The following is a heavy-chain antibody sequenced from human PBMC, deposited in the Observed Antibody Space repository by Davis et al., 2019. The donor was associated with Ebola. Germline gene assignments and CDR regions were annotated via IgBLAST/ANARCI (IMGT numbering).Heavy chain of an antibody. J-gene: IGHJ5*02. Sequence: SETLSLTCTVSGGSIISSSSYWGWIRQPPRKGLEWIGSIYYSGITYYNPSLKSRVTISVDTSKNQFSLKLRSVTAADTAVYYCARPPTYSGYDLWGQGTLVTVSS. CDR3: ARPPTYSGYDL. CDR2: IYYSGIT. V-gene: IGHV4-39*01. CDR1: GGSIISSSSY. D-gene: IGHD5-12*01.